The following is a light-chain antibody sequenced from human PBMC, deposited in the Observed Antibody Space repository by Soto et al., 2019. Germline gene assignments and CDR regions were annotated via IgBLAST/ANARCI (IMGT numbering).Light chain of an antibody. CDR3: QQRSNWPPIT. J-gene: IGKJ3*01. V-gene: IGKV3D-20*02. CDR2: GTS. Sequence: EIVLTQSPGTLSLSPGERATLSCRASQSVSNSYLAWYQQKPGQAPRLLIYGTSSRATGIPDRFSGSGSGTDFTLTINRLEPEDFAVYYCQQRSNWPPITFGPGTKVDLK. CDR1: QSVSNSY.